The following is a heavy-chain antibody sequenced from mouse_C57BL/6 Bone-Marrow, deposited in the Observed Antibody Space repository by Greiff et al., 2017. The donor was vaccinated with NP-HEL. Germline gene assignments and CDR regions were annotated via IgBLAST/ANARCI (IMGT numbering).Heavy chain of an antibody. J-gene: IGHJ2*01. CDR2: IDPSDSYT. Sequence: QVQLQQPGAELVRPGTSVKLSCKASGYTFTSYWMHWVKQRPGQGLEWIGVIDPSDSYTNYTQKFKGKATLTVDTSSSTAYMQLSSLTSEDSAVYYCARDYYGSLDYWGQGTTLTVSS. CDR3: ARDYYGSLDY. V-gene: IGHV1-59*01. D-gene: IGHD1-1*01. CDR1: GYTFTSYW.